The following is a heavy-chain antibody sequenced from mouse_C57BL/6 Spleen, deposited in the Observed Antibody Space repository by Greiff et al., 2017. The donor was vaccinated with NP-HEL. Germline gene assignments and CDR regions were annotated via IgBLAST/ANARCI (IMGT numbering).Heavy chain of an antibody. CDR3: ANNWYYAMDY. J-gene: IGHJ4*01. D-gene: IGHD4-1*01. V-gene: IGHV5-17*01. Sequence: EVKVVESGGGLVKPGGSLKLSCAASGFTFSDYGMHWVRQAPEKGLEWVAYSSSGSSTIYYADTVKGRFTISRDNAKNTLFLQMTSLRSEDTAMYYCANNWYYAMDYWGQGTSVTVSS. CDR2: SSSGSSTI. CDR1: GFTFSDYG.